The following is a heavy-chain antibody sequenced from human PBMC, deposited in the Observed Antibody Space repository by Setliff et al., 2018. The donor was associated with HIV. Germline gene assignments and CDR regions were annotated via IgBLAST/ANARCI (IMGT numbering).Heavy chain of an antibody. D-gene: IGHD2-2*01. V-gene: IGHV4-39*01. CDR1: GGSISSSSYY. J-gene: IGHJ5*02. CDR3: ARLYYLVGNWFDP. CDR2: IYYSGST. Sequence: PSETLSLTCTVSGGSISSSSYYWGWIRQPPGKGLEWIGSIYYSGSTYYNPSLKSRVTISVDTSKNQFSLKLSSVAAADTAVYYCARLYYLVGNWFDPWGQGTQVTVSS.